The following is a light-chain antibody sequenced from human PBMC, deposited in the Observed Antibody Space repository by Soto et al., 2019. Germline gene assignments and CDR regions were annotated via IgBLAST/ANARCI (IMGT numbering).Light chain of an antibody. V-gene: IGKV2-30*02. J-gene: IGKJ1*01. CDR2: RAY. CDR3: RQGTPCPWT. Sequence: DVEMTQSPLSLPVSLGQPASISCRSSQSLVHSDGNTYLNWFQQRPGQSPRRLISRAYQRDSGVPDRFSGSGLGTDVTLKISRVEAEDVAVYSCRQGTPCPWTLGQGTKVEIK. CDR1: QSLVHSDGNTY.